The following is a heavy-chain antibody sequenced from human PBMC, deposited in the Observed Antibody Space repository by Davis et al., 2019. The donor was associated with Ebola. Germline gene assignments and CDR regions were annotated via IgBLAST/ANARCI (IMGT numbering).Heavy chain of an antibody. CDR3: ATRVLTADSY. D-gene: IGHD2-21*02. V-gene: IGHV3-7*01. Sequence: PGGSLRLSCAASGLTFTRHWMSWVRQAPGKGLEWVANIKQDGGETYYVDSVKGRFTISRDNAKNSLYLQMNSLRAEDTALYYCATRVLTADSYWGQGTLVTVSS. CDR2: IKQDGGET. CDR1: GLTFTRHW. J-gene: IGHJ4*02.